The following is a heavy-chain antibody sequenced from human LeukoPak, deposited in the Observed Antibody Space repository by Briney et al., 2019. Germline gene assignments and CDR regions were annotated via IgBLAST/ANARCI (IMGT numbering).Heavy chain of an antibody. Sequence: GGSLRLSCAASGFTFSSYAMSWVRQAPGKGLEWVSAISGSGGSTYYADSVKGRFTISRDNSKNTLYLQMNSQRAEDTAVYYCAKDAVITFGGVILIEVGYFDYWGQGTLVTVSS. CDR2: ISGSGGST. D-gene: IGHD3-16*01. CDR3: AKDAVITFGGVILIEVGYFDY. V-gene: IGHV3-23*01. CDR1: GFTFSSYA. J-gene: IGHJ4*02.